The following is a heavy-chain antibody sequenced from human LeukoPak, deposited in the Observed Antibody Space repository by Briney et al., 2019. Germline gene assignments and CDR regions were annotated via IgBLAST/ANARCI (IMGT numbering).Heavy chain of an antibody. J-gene: IGHJ5*02. CDR3: AKTIFGVVSRFDP. Sequence: GGPLRLSCPASGFTFSSYGMHWVRQAPGKGLEWVAVISYDGSNKYYADSVKGRFTISRDNSKNTLYLQMNSLRAEDTAVYYCAKTIFGVVSRFDPWGQGTLVTVSS. D-gene: IGHD3-3*01. V-gene: IGHV3-30*18. CDR1: GFTFSSYG. CDR2: ISYDGSNK.